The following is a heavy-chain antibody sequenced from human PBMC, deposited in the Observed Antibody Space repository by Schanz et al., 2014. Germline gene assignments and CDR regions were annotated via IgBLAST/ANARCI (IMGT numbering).Heavy chain of an antibody. Sequence: QVQLVQSGAEVKKPGSSVKVSCKASRSTFSSYTISWVRQAPGQGLEWMGRIIPILGIANYAQKFQGRVTLTTDTSTSTAYMELRNLRSDDTAVYYCARAKRFGDMDVWGQGTTVTVSS. D-gene: IGHD3-10*01. V-gene: IGHV1-69*02. CDR3: ARAKRFGDMDV. CDR1: RSTFSSYT. CDR2: IIPILGIA. J-gene: IGHJ6*02.